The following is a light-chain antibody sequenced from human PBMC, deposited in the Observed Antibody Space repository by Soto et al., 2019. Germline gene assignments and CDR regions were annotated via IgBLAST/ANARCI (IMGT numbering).Light chain of an antibody. CDR3: QQRNNWPLT. Sequence: EIGLTQSPAILSLSPGERATRSCRASQSISTSLAWYQQKPGQTPRLLIYAASNGATALPARFSGTGSGTDFTLTISSLEPEDFAVYYCQQRNNWPLTCGGGTKVEIK. V-gene: IGKV3-11*01. CDR1: QSISTS. CDR2: AAS. J-gene: IGKJ4*01.